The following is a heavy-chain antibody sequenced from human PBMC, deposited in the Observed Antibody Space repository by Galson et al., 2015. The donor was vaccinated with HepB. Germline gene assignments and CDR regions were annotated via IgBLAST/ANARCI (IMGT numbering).Heavy chain of an antibody. Sequence: SVKVSCKASGYTFTNYAIHWVRQAPGQRLEWMGWINADSGNTKYSHTFQDRVTITRDTSASTAYMELSSLRSEDTAVYYCARPVRWTQGGVGSYDYWGQGTLVTVSS. CDR2: INADSGNT. V-gene: IGHV1-3*01. J-gene: IGHJ4*02. D-gene: IGHD3-16*01. CDR1: GYTFTNYA. CDR3: ARPVRWTQGGVGSYDY.